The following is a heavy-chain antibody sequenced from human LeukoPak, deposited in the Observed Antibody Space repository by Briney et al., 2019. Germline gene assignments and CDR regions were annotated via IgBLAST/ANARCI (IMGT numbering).Heavy chain of an antibody. CDR3: ARARIYPKYYYYYYMDV. V-gene: IGHV4-34*01. Sequence: SETLSLTCAVYGGSFSGYYWSWIRQPPGKGLEWIGEINHSGSTNYNPSLKSRVTISVDTSKNQFSLKLSSVTAADTAVYYCARARIYPKYYYYYYMDVWGKGTTVTISS. CDR2: INHSGST. J-gene: IGHJ6*03. D-gene: IGHD5-12*01. CDR1: GGSFSGYY.